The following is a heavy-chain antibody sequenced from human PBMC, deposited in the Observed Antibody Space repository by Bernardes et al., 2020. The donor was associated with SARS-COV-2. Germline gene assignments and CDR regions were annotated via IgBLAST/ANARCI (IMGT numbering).Heavy chain of an antibody. CDR3: AREEYYYYYGMDV. CDR2: ISAYNGNT. CDR1: GYTFTSYG. V-gene: IGHV1-18*01. J-gene: IGHJ6*02. Sequence: ASVKVSCKASGYTFTSYGISWVRQAPGQGLEWMGWISAYNGNTNYVQKLQGRVTMTTDTSTSTAYMELRSLRSDDTAVYYCAREEYYYYYGMDVWGQGTTVTASS.